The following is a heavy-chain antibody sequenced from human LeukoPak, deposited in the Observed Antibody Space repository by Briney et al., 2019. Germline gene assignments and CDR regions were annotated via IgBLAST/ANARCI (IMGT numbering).Heavy chain of an antibody. CDR3: ARRVGRWFGERAYYYNYMDV. V-gene: IGHV4-34*01. CDR2: INHRRST. CDR1: GFTFSSYS. Sequence: PGGSLRLSCAASGFTFSSYSMNWVRQAPGKGLEWIGEINHRRSTKYSPSLKSRVTISVDTSKNQFSLRLSSVTAADTAVYYCARRVGRWFGERAYYYNYMDVWGKGTTVTISS. D-gene: IGHD3-10*01. J-gene: IGHJ6*03.